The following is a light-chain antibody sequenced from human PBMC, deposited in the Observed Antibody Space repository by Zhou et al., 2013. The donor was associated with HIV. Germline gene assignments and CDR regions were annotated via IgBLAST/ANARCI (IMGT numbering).Light chain of an antibody. CDR1: QSVSSN. CDR3: QQSYGTPYT. Sequence: EIVMTQSPATLSVSPGERATLSCRASQSVSSNLAWYQQKPGQAPRLLIYGASTRATGIPARFRGSGSGTEFTLTISSMQSEDFATYYCQQSYGTPYTFGQGTKLEIK. J-gene: IGKJ2*01. V-gene: IGKV3-15*01. CDR2: GAS.